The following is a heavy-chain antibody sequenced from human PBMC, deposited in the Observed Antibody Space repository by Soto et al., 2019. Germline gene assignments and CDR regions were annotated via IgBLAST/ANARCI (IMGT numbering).Heavy chain of an antibody. CDR2: IHYSGST. D-gene: IGHD6-13*01. CDR3: ASIFYSSTWYYYLDY. CDR1: GGSISSSRYY. J-gene: IGHJ4*02. Sequence: QLQLQESGPGLVKPPETLSLVCTVSGGSISSSRYYWGWIRQPPGKGLEWIGNIHYSGSTSSNPSLKSRVTISVDTSKKQFSLKMYSVTAADTAVYYCASIFYSSTWYYYLDYWGQGTLVTVSS. V-gene: IGHV4-39*01.